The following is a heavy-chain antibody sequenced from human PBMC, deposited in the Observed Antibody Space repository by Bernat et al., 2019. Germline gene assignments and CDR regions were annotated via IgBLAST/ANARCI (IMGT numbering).Heavy chain of an antibody. CDR2: MKQDGSLK. J-gene: IGHJ3*01. CDR3: ARDGGYCSGGSCYDALDV. D-gene: IGHD2-15*01. Sequence: EVQLVESGGGLVQPGGSLRLSCVASGFTFSNYWMNWVRQAPGKGLEWVANMKQDGSLKQYVDSVEGRFTISRDNAKNSLYLQMNSLRVEDTAVYYCARDGGYCSGGSCYDALDVWGQGTMVTVSS. V-gene: IGHV3-7*03. CDR1: GFTFSNYW.